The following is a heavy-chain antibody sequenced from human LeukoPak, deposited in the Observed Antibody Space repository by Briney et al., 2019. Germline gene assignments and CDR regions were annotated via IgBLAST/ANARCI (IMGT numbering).Heavy chain of an antibody. D-gene: IGHD5-18*01. J-gene: IGHJ4*02. CDR3: AIYSYGYAFDY. Sequence: GALRLSCAASGFTFSSYEMNWVRQAPGKGLEWVSYISSSGSTIYYADSVKGRFTISRDNAKNSLYLQMNSLRAEDTAVYYCAIYSYGYAFDYWGQGTLVIVSS. CDR2: ISSSGSTI. V-gene: IGHV3-48*03. CDR1: GFTFSSYE.